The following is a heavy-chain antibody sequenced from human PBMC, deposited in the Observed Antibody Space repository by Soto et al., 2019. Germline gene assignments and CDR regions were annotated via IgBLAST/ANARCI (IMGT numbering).Heavy chain of an antibody. Sequence: GGSLRLSCAVSGFTFSSYWMHWVRQIPETGLVWVSRINSDGSNTRYADSVKGRFTISRDNVKNTLYLKMNSLSAEDTAIYYCAIAVTGTVFDYWGQGTLVTVSS. CDR2: INSDGSNT. CDR3: AIAVTGTVFDY. CDR1: GFTFSSYW. D-gene: IGHD6-19*01. V-gene: IGHV3-74*01. J-gene: IGHJ4*02.